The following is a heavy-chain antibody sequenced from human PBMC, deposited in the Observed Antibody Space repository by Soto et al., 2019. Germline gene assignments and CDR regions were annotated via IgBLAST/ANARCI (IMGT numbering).Heavy chain of an antibody. D-gene: IGHD3-22*01. CDR1: GFTFSSYG. J-gene: IGHJ4*02. V-gene: IGHV3-33*01. Sequence: GGSLRLSCAASGFTFSSYGMHWVRQAPGKGLEWVAVIWYDGSNKYYADSVKGRFTISRDNSKNTLYLQMNSLRAEDTAVYYCARGVPIVVIAGGLHFDYWGQGTLVTVSS. CDR2: IWYDGSNK. CDR3: ARGVPIVVIAGGLHFDY.